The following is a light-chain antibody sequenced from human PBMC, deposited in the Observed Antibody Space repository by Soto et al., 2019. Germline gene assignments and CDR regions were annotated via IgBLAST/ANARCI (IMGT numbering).Light chain of an antibody. CDR1: QSVSSSY. V-gene: IGKV3-20*01. CDR2: GAS. J-gene: IGKJ1*01. Sequence: ELVLTQSPGTLSLSPGERATLSCRASQSVSSSYLAWYQQKPGQAPRLLILGASTRATGIPDRFSGSGSGTDFTLTISRLEPADFAVYYCQYYGTSPKPFGQGTRWIS. CDR3: QYYGTSPKP.